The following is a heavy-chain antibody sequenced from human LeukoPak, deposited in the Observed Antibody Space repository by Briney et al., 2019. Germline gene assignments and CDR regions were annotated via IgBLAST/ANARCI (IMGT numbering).Heavy chain of an antibody. Sequence: PGGSLRLSCAASGFTFSSYWMSWGRQAPRKGLEWVANIKQDGSEKYYVDSVKGRFTISRDNAKNSLYLQMNSLRAEDTAVYYCATHYCSGGSCELDYWGQGTLVTVSS. CDR3: ATHYCSGGSCELDY. D-gene: IGHD2-15*01. V-gene: IGHV3-7*01. J-gene: IGHJ4*02. CDR1: GFTFSSYW. CDR2: IKQDGSEK.